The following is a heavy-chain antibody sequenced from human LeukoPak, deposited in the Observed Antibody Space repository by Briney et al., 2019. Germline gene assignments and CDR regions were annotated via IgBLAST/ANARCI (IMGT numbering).Heavy chain of an antibody. CDR2: LHSGGNA. D-gene: IGHD1-26*01. Sequence: GGSLRLSCAASGFTVSSNYMNWVRQAPGKGLEWVSLLHSGGNAYYADSVKGRFTISRDNAKNSLYLQMNSLRAEDTAVYYCARDRVGSYSAIDYWGQGTLVTVSS. J-gene: IGHJ4*02. V-gene: IGHV3-66*01. CDR3: ARDRVGSYSAIDY. CDR1: GFTVSSNY.